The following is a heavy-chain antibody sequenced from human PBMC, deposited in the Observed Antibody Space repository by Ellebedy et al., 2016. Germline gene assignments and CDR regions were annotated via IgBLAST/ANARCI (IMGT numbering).Heavy chain of an antibody. V-gene: IGHV3-23*01. CDR1: GFTLSTYA. J-gene: IGHJ5*02. D-gene: IGHD6-13*01. Sequence: GESLKISCAASGFTLSTYAMSWVRQAPGKGLEWVSTISGSGGSTYYADSVKGRFTISRDNSKNTVHLQMNSLRAEDTAVYYCAKAGGIAAAVRYNWFDPWGQGTLITASS. CDR2: ISGSGGST. CDR3: AKAGGIAAAVRYNWFDP.